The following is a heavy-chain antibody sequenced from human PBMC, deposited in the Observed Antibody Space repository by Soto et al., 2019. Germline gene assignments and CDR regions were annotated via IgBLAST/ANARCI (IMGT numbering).Heavy chain of an antibody. CDR2: IKSKTDGGPT. J-gene: IGHJ4*02. V-gene: IGHV3-15*01. D-gene: IGHD1-26*01. CDR1: GFTFSNAW. CDR3: TTALVGATQQQHPSENTVRDY. Sequence: ESGGGLVKPGGSLRLSCAASGFTFSNAWMSWVRQAPGKGLEWVGRIKSKTDGGPTDYAAPVKGRFTISRDDSKNTLYLQMNSLKTEDTAVYYCTTALVGATQQQHPSENTVRDYWGQGTLVTVSS.